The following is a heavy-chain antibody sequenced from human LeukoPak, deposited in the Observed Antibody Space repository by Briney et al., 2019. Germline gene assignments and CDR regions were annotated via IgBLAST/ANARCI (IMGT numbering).Heavy chain of an antibody. D-gene: IGHD6-19*01. J-gene: IGHJ4*02. CDR3: ARGGQWLVRYFDY. Sequence: PSETLSLTCTVSGGSISSYYWSWIRQPPGKGLEWIGYIYYSGSTNYNPSLKSRVTISVDTSKNQFSLKLSSVTAADTAVYYCARGGQWLVRYFDYWGQGTLVTVSS. CDR2: IYYSGST. CDR1: GGSISSYY. V-gene: IGHV4-59*01.